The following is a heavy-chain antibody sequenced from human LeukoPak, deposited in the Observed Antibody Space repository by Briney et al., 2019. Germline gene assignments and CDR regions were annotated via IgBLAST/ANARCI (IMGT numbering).Heavy chain of an antibody. CDR3: ARGWNDVDY. CDR2: IWYDGSYK. D-gene: IGHD1-1*01. Sequence: PGGSLRLSCAASGFTFSSYGMHWVRQAPGEGLEWVAVIWYDGSYKYYADSVKGRFTISRDNSKNTLYLQMNSLRAEDTAVYYCARGWNDVDYWGQGTLVTVSS. CDR1: GFTFSSYG. J-gene: IGHJ4*02. V-gene: IGHV3-33*01.